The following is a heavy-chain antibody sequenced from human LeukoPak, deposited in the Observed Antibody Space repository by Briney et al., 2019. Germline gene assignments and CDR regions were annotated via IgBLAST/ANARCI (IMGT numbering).Heavy chain of an antibody. J-gene: IGHJ4*02. CDR2: ISGSGGST. V-gene: IGHV3-23*01. D-gene: IGHD1-26*01. Sequence: PGGSLRLSCAASGFTFSSYAMSWVRQAPGKGLEWVSAISGSGGSTYYADSVKGRFTISRDNSKNTPYLQMNSLRAEDAAVYYCAKDSHSGSHHRNFDYWGQGTLVTVSS. CDR1: GFTFSSYA. CDR3: AKDSHSGSHHRNFDY.